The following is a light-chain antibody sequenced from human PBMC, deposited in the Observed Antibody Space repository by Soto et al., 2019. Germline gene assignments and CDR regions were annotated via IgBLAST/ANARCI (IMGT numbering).Light chain of an antibody. J-gene: IGLJ3*02. CDR3: CSYAGSSTYWV. CDR1: SSDIGPYNY. CDR2: EVT. V-gene: IGLV2-14*01. Sequence: QSALTQPASVSGSPGQSITISCIGTSSDIGPYNYVSWYQQHPDKAPKLILYEVTNRPSGASDRFSGSKSGNAAFLTISGLQAEDEADYYCCSYAGSSTYWVFGGGTKLTVL.